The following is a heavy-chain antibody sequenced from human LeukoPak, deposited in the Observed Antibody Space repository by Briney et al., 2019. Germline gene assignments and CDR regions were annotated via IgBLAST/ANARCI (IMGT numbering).Heavy chain of an antibody. CDR3: ARDYYDSSGYYYEFYYYYGMDV. Sequence: SVTVSCKASGYTFTSYDINWVRQAPGQGLEWMGRIIPILGIANYAQKFQGRVTITADKSTSTAYMELSSLRSEDTAVYYCARDYYDSSGYYYEFYYYYGMDVWGQGTTVTVSS. CDR1: GYTFTSYD. V-gene: IGHV1-69*04. CDR2: IIPILGIA. D-gene: IGHD3-22*01. J-gene: IGHJ6*02.